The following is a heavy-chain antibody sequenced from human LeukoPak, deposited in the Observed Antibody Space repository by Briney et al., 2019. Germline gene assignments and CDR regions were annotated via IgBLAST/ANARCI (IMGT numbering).Heavy chain of an antibody. J-gene: IGHJ3*02. D-gene: IGHD3-10*01. CDR3: ARGALVRGTINRPIAFDI. CDR1: GASVSSYY. Sequence: SETLSLTCTVAGASVSSYYGGWIRQPPGKGLGWSGYIYYSGSTNYNPSLKSRATISVDTSNNQFFLKLTALTPEDSAFYYAARGALVRGTINRPIAFDIWAQGIMVTVSS. V-gene: IGHV4-59*02. CDR2: IYYSGST.